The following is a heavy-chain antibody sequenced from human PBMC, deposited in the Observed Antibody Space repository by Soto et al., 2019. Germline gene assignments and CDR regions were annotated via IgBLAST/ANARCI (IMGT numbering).Heavy chain of an antibody. D-gene: IGHD1-20*01. V-gene: IGHV3-74*01. CDR1: GFTFSSFF. Sequence: GGSLRLSCAASGFTFSSFFMHWVRQVPGEGLEWVSRISGDGGTISYADSVKGRFTISRDNAKNTLYLQMNSLRDEDTAVYYCARTYVSGIAGFAPWGQGTLVTVSS. J-gene: IGHJ5*02. CDR3: ARTYVSGIAGFAP. CDR2: ISGDGGTI.